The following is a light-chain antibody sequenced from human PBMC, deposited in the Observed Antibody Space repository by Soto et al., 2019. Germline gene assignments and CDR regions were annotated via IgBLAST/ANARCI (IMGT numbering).Light chain of an antibody. CDR1: QSLLHSNGYNY. CDR3: MQALQPPLT. V-gene: IGKV2-28*01. J-gene: IGKJ2*01. CDR2: LGS. Sequence: DIVMTQSPLSLPVTPGEPASISCRSSQSLLHSNGYNYLDWYLQKPGQSPQFLIYLGSIRASGVPDRFSGSGSGTDFTLKISRVEAEDVGVYYCMQALQPPLTFGQGTKLEIK.